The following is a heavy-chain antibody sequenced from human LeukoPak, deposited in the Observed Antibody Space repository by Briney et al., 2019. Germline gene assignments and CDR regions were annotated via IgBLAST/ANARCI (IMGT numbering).Heavy chain of an antibody. CDR1: GFTFSSYS. CDR3: ARDGAVAGHHMHY. Sequence: MPGGSLRLSWAASGFTFSSYSMNWVRQAPGKGLEWVSSISSSSSYIYYADSVKGRFTISRDNSKNTLYLQMNSLRAEDTAVYYCARDGAVAGHHMHYWGQGTLVTVSS. J-gene: IGHJ4*02. CDR2: ISSSSSYI. D-gene: IGHD6-19*01. V-gene: IGHV3-21*01.